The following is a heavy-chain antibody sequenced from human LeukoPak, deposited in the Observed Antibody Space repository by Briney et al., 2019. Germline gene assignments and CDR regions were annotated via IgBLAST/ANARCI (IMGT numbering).Heavy chain of an antibody. CDR2: IGTSGNTI. D-gene: IGHD6-19*01. J-gene: IGHJ4*02. Sequence: GGSLRLSCAASGFTFSGYSMNWVRQAPGKGLEWVSFIGTSGNTIYYADSVKGRFTVSRDNAKNSLYLQMNSLRAEDTAVYYCARDQWLDYWGQGTLVTVSS. CDR1: GFTFSGYS. CDR3: ARDQWLDY. V-gene: IGHV3-48*01.